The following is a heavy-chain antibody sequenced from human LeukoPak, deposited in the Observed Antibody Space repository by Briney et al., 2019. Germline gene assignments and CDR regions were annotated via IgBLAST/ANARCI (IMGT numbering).Heavy chain of an antibody. CDR2: ISGSGGST. V-gene: IGHV3-23*01. Sequence: PGGSLRLSCAASGFTFSSYAMSWVRQAPGKGLEWVSAISGSGGSTYYADSVKGRFTISRDNSKNTLYLQMNSLRAEDTAVYYCAKVFGLHYYGSGSFDYWGQGTLVTVSS. J-gene: IGHJ4*02. D-gene: IGHD3-10*01. CDR3: AKVFGLHYYGSGSFDY. CDR1: GFTFSSYA.